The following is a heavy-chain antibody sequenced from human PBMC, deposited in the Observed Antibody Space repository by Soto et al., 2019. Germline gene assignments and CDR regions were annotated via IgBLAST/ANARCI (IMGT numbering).Heavy chain of an antibody. Sequence: ASVKVSCKASGYTFTGYGISWVRQAPGQGLEWMGWISAFNGDTNYAQKFQGRVTMTTDTSTSTAYVELRSLSSDETAVYYCAKHGPGAGQYYYYYYGMDVWGQGTTVTVPS. CDR1: GYTFTGYG. CDR2: ISAFNGDT. J-gene: IGHJ6*02. V-gene: IGHV1-18*01. D-gene: IGHD6-19*01. CDR3: AKHGPGAGQYYYYYYGMDV.